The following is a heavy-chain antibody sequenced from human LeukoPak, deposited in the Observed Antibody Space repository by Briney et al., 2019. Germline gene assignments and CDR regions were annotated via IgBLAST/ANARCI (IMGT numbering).Heavy chain of an antibody. Sequence: SETLSLTCTVSGVSISNTDYYWTWVRQSPGKGLEWIGYIYYSGSTYYNPSLKSRFTISMDTSKNQFSLNLNSVTAADTAVYYCASHCGTTDCYSYYAMDVWGQGTTVIVTS. CDR3: ASHCGTTDCYSYYAMDV. D-gene: IGHD2-2*01. J-gene: IGHJ6*02. V-gene: IGHV4-30-4*01. CDR1: GVSISNTDYY. CDR2: IYYSGST.